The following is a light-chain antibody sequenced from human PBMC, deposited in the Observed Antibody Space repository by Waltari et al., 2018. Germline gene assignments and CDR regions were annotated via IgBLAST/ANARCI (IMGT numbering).Light chain of an antibody. CDR2: DAS. V-gene: IGKV1-5*01. CDR1: EAINKW. Sequence: DTQLSQFPSTLAASVGDRVTITCRAREAINKWLAWYQQKPGKAPKVLIYDASTLQSGVPSRFSGSGSGTDFTLTISSLQAEDVALYYCQQYYNSPRTFGQGTKVEIK. J-gene: IGKJ1*01. CDR3: QQYYNSPRT.